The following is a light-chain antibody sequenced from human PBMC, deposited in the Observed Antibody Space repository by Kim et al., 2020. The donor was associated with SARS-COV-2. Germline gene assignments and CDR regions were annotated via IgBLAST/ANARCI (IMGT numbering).Light chain of an antibody. J-gene: IGKJ2*01. CDR1: QSVSSD. CDR2: GAS. CDR3: QQYNNWPGT. Sequence: EMVMTQSPANLSVSPGERATLSCRASQSVSSDLAWYQQKPGQAPRLLIYGASIRATGIPARFSGSGSGTEFTLTITILQSEDFAVYYCQQYNNWPGTFGQGTKLEI. V-gene: IGKV3D-15*03.